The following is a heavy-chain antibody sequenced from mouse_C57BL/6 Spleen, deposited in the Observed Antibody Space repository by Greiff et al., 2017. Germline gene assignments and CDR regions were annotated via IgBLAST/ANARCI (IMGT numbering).Heavy chain of an antibody. CDR3: ARSGTSVVANFDYALDD. V-gene: IGHV2-9-1*01. CDR2: IWTGGGS. D-gene: IGHD1-1*01. CDR1: GFSLTSYA. J-gene: IGHJ4*01. Sequence: VKLVESGPGLVAPSQSLSITCPVSGFSLTSYAISWVRQPPGKGLEWLGVIWTGGGSNYNSALKSSLSISKDNSKSQVFLKMNSLQTDDTARYYCARSGTSVVANFDYALDDWGQGTSVTVSS.